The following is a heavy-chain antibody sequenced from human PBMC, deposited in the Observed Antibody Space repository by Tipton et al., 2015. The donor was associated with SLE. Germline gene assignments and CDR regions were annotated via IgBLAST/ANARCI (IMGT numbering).Heavy chain of an antibody. CDR2: ISRGGTVSGTVI. Sequence: QLVQSGAEVKKPGASVRVSCKASGYTFTTYEMNWVRQAPGKGLEWLAYISRGGTVSGTVIYYADSVEGRFIISKDTATNTLYLEMNNLRGEDTAVYYCARLGNIEAPYWGQGTLVTVSP. CDR3: ARLGNIEAPY. D-gene: IGHD5-12*01. J-gene: IGHJ4*02. V-gene: IGHV3-48*03. CDR1: GYTFTTYE.